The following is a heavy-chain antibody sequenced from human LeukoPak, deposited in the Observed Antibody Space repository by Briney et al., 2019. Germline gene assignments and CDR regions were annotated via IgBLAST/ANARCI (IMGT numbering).Heavy chain of an antibody. CDR3: ASVQAMGADY. V-gene: IGHV1-2*02. J-gene: IGHJ4*02. D-gene: IGHD5-18*01. CDR1: GYTFTSYG. CDR2: INPNSGGT. Sequence: ASVKVSCKASGYTFTSYGISWVQQAPGQGLEWMGWINPNSGGTNYAQKFQGRVTMTRDTSISTAYMELSRLRSDDTAVYYCASVQAMGADYWGQGTLVTVSS.